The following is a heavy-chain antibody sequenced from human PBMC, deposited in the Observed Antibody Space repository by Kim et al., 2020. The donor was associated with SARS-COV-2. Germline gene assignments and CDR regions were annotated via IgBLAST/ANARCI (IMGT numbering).Heavy chain of an antibody. V-gene: IGHV3-30*04. CDR2: ISYDGINK. CDR3: ARAGRVMATTPNWLDP. Sequence: GGSLRLSCAASGFTFSSYAMHWVRQAPGKGLEWVAVISYDGINKYYADSVKGRFTISRDNSKNTLCLQMNSLRGEDTAVYYCARAGRVMATTPNWLDPWGQGTLVTGSS. CDR1: GFTFSSYA. J-gene: IGHJ5*02. D-gene: IGHD2-21*01.